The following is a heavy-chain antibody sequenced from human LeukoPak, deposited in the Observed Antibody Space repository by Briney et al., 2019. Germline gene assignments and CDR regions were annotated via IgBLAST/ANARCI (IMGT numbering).Heavy chain of an antibody. V-gene: IGHV4-4*02. D-gene: IGHD3-9*01. CDR2: IYHNGRT. Sequence: PSETLSLTCAVSGGSISSNKWWSWVRQSPGKGLQWIGEIYHNGRTNYSPALESRVTMSVDKSKNQFSLNLTSVTAADTAVYYCAVLTLTPNYFDPWGQGTLVTVSS. CDR1: GGSISSNKW. J-gene: IGHJ5*02. CDR3: AVLTLTPNYFDP.